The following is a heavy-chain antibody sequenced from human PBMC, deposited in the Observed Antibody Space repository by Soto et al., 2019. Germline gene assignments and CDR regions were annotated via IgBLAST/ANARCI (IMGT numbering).Heavy chain of an antibody. CDR1: GYTFTSHD. J-gene: IGHJ4*02. CDR2: ISTYSGKT. CDR3: GRGGYMYGYDF. V-gene: IGHV1-18*04. Sequence: QVQLMQSGGEVKKPGASVKVSCKASGYTFTSHDISWVRQAPGQGLEWVGWISTYSGKTNYAQSLQGRVTLTTDTSTSTAHMDLRSLRSDDTAVYYRGRGGYMYGYDFWGQGTLVTVSP. D-gene: IGHD5-18*01.